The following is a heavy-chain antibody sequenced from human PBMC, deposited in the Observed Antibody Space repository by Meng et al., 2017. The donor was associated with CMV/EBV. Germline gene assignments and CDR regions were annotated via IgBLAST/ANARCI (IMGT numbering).Heavy chain of an antibody. Sequence: ASVKVSCKASGYTFTSYGISWVRQAPGQGLEWMGWISAYNGNTNYAQKLQGRVTMTTDTSTSTAYMELRSLRSDDTAVYYCARVSDIVVVPAASFDYWGQGTLVTVLL. J-gene: IGHJ4*02. D-gene: IGHD2-2*01. V-gene: IGHV1-18*01. CDR2: ISAYNGNT. CDR3: ARVSDIVVVPAASFDY. CDR1: GYTFTSYG.